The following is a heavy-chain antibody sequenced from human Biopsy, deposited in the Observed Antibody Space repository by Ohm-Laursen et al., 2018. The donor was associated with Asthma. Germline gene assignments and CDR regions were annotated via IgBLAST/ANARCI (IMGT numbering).Heavy chain of an antibody. CDR3: TRREYSDSRISPLDL. CDR2: ISSSSSTI. V-gene: IGHV3-48*01. J-gene: IGHJ3*01. D-gene: IGHD3-22*01. Sequence: SLRLSCSAPGFNFSYYSMIWVRQAPGKGLEWVSYISSSSSTIYYADSVKGRFTISRDNAKNSLYLQMNSLRAEDTAVYYCTRREYSDSRISPLDLWGHGTMVTVSS. CDR1: GFNFSYYS.